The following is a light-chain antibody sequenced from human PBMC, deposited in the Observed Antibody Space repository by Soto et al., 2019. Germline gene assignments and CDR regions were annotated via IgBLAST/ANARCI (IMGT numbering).Light chain of an antibody. CDR2: GAS. Sequence: EIVLTQSPGTLSLSPGERATLSCRASQSVSSNNLSWYQQRPGKAPRVVIYGASTRATGIPDRFSGSGSGTDFTLTISRREPEDFAVYYCKKYGRSPFTFGPGTKVDIK. J-gene: IGKJ3*01. V-gene: IGKV3-20*01. CDR3: KKYGRSPFT. CDR1: QSVSSNN.